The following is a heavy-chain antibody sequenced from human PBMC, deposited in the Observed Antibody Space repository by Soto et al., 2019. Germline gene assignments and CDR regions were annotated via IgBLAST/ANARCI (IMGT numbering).Heavy chain of an antibody. J-gene: IGHJ6*03. V-gene: IGHV3-23*01. CDR2: ISGSGGST. Sequence: GGSQRLSYAASGFTFSSYAVSWVRQAPGKGLEWVSAISGSGGSTYYADSVKGRFTISRDNSKNTLYLQMNSLRAEDTAVYYCAKANTYYYYYMDVWGKGTTVTVSS. CDR3: AKANTYYYYYMDV. CDR1: GFTFSSYA.